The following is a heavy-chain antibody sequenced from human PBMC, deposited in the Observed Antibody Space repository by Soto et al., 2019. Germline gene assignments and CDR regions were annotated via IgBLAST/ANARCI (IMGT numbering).Heavy chain of an antibody. D-gene: IGHD2-21*02. CDR3: VQSRCGGDCLQSYSSHSYYGLDV. V-gene: IGHV2-5*02. Sequence: QITLKESGPTLVKPTQTLTLTCTFSGFSLSTTGVGVGWIRQPPGKALEWLALIYWDDDKRYNPSLNSRLTIPKDTPKKQVVLAMTNMDPVDTATYYCVQSRCGGDCLQSYSSHSYYGLDVWGQGTTVTVSS. CDR1: GFSLSTTGVG. J-gene: IGHJ6*02. CDR2: IYWDDDK.